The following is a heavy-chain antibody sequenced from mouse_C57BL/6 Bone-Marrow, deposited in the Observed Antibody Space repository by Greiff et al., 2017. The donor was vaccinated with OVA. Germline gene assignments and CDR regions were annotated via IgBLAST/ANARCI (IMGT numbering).Heavy chain of an antibody. D-gene: IGHD3-2*02. J-gene: IGHJ4*01. CDR1: GYTFTDYY. CDR3: ARLRLRDYAMDY. CDR2: INPNNGGT. V-gene: IGHV1-26*01. Sequence: EVQLQQSGPELVKPGASVKISCKASGYTFTDYYMNWVKQSHGKSLEWIGDINPNNGGTSYNQKFKGKATLTVDKSSSTAYMELRSLTSEDSAVYYCARLRLRDYAMDYWGQGTSVTVSS.